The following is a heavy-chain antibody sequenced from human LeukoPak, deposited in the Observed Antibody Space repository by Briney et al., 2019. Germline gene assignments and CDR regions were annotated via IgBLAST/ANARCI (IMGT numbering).Heavy chain of an antibody. J-gene: IGHJ4*02. V-gene: IGHV4-4*02. CDR3: AKTYSGYPGDYFDY. CDR2: IYHSGST. Sequence: SGTLSLTCAVSGGSISSSNWWSWVRQPPGKGLEWIGEIYHSGSTDYNPSLKSRVTISVDKSKNQFSLKLSSVTAADTAVYYCAKTYSGYPGDYFDYWGQGTLVTVSS. CDR1: GGSISSSNW. D-gene: IGHD5-12*01.